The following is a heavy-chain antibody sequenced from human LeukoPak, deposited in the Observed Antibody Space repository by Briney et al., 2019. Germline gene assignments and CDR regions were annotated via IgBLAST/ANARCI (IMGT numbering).Heavy chain of an antibody. CDR1: GFTFSNYA. V-gene: IGHV3-30-3*01. CDR2: ISYDGSNK. Sequence: PGGSLRLSCAASGFTFSNYAMHWVRQAPGKGLEWVAVISYDGSNKYQADSVKGRFTISRDNSKNTLYLQMNSLRAEDTAVYYCARNPTMVRGVPNWFDPWGQGTLVTVSS. J-gene: IGHJ5*02. D-gene: IGHD3-10*01. CDR3: ARNPTMVRGVPNWFDP.